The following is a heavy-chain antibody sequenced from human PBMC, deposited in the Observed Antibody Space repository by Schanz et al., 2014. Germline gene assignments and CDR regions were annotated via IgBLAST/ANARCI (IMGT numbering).Heavy chain of an antibody. D-gene: IGHD4-17*01. V-gene: IGHV3-33*01. J-gene: IGHJ4*02. CDR2: IWNNGVTK. CDR1: GFSLNTYG. Sequence: QVQMVDSGGGVVQPGTSLILSCSVSGFSLNTYGIHWFRQPAGKGLEWVAVIWNNGVTKYYADSVRGRFTISRDRFQNTLYLRMSSLRAEDTAVYYCARPRFDYGEVDYWGQGTLXTVSS. CDR3: ARPRFDYGEVDY.